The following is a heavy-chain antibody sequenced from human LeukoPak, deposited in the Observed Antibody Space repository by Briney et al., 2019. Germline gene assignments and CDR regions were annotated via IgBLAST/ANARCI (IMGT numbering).Heavy chain of an antibody. V-gene: IGHV3-53*01. D-gene: IGHD2-2*01. CDR1: GFTVSSNY. CDR2: IYSGGST. CDR3: ARDPYAGRGWLDP. Sequence: GGSLRLSCAASGFTVSSNYMSWVRQAPGKGLEWVSVIYSGGSTYYADSVKGRFTLSRDNSKNTLYLQMNSLRVEDTAVYYCARDPYAGRGWLDPWGQGTRVTVSS. J-gene: IGHJ5*02.